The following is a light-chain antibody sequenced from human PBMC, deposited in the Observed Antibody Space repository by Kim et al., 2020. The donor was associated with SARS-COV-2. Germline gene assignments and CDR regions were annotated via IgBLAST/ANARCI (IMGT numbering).Light chain of an antibody. Sequence: DIQMTQSPSTLSASVGDRVTITCRASQSIRRWLAWYQQKPGTAPKLLIYEASSLESGVPPRFSGNGAGTEFTLSISSLQPDDFATYHCQQYYAYPLTFGGGTKLEIK. CDR3: QQYYAYPLT. CDR2: EAS. J-gene: IGKJ4*01. V-gene: IGKV1-5*03. CDR1: QSIRRW.